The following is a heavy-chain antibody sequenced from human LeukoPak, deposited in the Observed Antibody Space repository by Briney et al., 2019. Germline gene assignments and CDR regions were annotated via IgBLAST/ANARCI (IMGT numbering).Heavy chain of an antibody. V-gene: IGHV3-74*01. CDR1: GFTFSSYW. CDR2: INSDGSST. J-gene: IGHJ5*02. D-gene: IGHD3-9*01. Sequence: PGGSLRLSCAASGFTFSSYWMHWVRQAPGKGLVWVSRINSDGSSTSYADSVKGRFTISRDNAKNTLYLQMSSLRAEDTAVYYCVRGLYYDILDQLDPWGQGTLVAVSS. CDR3: VRGLYYDILDQLDP.